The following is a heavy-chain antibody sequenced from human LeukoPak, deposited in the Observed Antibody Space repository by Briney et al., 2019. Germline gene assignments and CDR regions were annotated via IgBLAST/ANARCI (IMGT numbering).Heavy chain of an antibody. J-gene: IGHJ4*02. V-gene: IGHV1-3*01. D-gene: IGHD6-13*01. CDR1: GYTFTGYA. CDR2: INAGNGNT. CDR3: ARESNWSAQDY. Sequence: ASVKVSCKASGYTFTGYAMHWVRQAPGQRLEWMGWINAGNGNTKYSQKFQGRVTITRDASASTAYMELSSLRSEDTAVYYCARESNWSAQDYWGQGTLVTVSS.